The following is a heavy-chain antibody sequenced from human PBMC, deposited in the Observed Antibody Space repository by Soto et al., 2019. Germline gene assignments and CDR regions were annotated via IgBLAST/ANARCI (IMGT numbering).Heavy chain of an antibody. J-gene: IGHJ6*02. CDR1: GYSFTSYW. Sequence: LGESLKISCKGSGYSFTSYWIGWVRQMPGKGLEWMGIIYPGDSDTRYSPSFQGQVTISADKSISTAYLQWSSLKASDTAMYYCARQGSGSSGWYFAYYYGMDVWGQGTTVTVSS. CDR2: IYPGDSDT. D-gene: IGHD6-19*01. V-gene: IGHV5-51*01. CDR3: ARQGSGSSGWYFAYYYGMDV.